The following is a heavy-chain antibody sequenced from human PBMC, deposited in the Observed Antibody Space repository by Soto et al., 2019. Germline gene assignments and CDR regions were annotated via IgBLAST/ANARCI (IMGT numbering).Heavy chain of an antibody. J-gene: IGHJ6*02. V-gene: IGHV3-30-3*01. CDR3: AKDERQQWLVRGGMDV. D-gene: IGHD6-19*01. Sequence: QVQLVESGGGVVQPGRSLRLSCAASGFTFSSYAMHWVRQAPGKGLEWVAVISYDGTNKYYADSVKGRFTISRDNSKNTLYLQMNSLRAEDTAVYYCAKDERQQWLVRGGMDVWGQGTTVTVSS. CDR1: GFTFSSYA. CDR2: ISYDGTNK.